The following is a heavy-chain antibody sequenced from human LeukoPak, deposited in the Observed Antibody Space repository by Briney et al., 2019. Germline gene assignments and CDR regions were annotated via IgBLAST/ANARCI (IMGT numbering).Heavy chain of an antibody. V-gene: IGHV1-18*01. D-gene: IGHD5-18*01. CDR1: GYSFNRYG. CDR3: ARDYGYGVTVMISDDY. CDR2: ISGYNGNT. J-gene: IGHJ4*02. Sequence: ASVKVSCKASGYSFNRYGISWVRQAPGHGLEWMGWISGYNGNTNQAQKFQGRVSMTTDTSTSTAYMELRSLRSDDTAVYYCARDYGYGVTVMISDDYWGQGTLVTVSS.